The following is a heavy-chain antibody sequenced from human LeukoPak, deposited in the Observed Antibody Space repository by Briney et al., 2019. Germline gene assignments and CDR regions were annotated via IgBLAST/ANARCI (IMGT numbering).Heavy chain of an antibody. D-gene: IGHD6-13*01. Sequence: GESLKISCKGSGYSFSNYWLGWVRQMPGKGLEWMGIIYPGDSDVRYSPSFQGQVTISADKSISTAYLQWSSLQASDTAMYYCARQGYNSTWDRYLAYWGQGTQVTVSS. CDR1: GYSFSNYW. CDR3: ARQGYNSTWDRYLAY. CDR2: IYPGDSDV. J-gene: IGHJ4*02. V-gene: IGHV5-51*01.